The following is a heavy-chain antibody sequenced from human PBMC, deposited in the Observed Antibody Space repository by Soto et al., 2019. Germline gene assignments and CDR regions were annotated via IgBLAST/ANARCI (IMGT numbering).Heavy chain of an antibody. CDR2: IIPVLGPA. CDR3: VRAAKRYFDY. CDR1: GGTYNTFA. J-gene: IGHJ4*02. V-gene: IGHV1-69*06. Sequence: QVQLVQSGAEVKKPGSSVKVSCKASGGTYNTFAISWVRQAPGQGLGWMGGIIPVLGPAFYAQKFQGRVTITADKSTTTAYLELTSLRSEDTAVYYCVRAAKRYFDYWGQGTLVTVSS.